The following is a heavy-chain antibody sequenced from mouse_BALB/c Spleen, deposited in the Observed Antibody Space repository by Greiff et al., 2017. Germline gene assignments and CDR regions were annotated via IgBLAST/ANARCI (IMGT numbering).Heavy chain of an antibody. CDR3: ASLITTVVGDV. Sequence: VQLQQSGAELVKPGASVKLSCTASGFNIKDTYMHWVKQRPEQGLEWIGRIDPANGNTKYDPKFQGKATITADTSSNTAYLQLSSLTSEDTAVYYWASLITTVVGDVWGAGTTVTVSS. D-gene: IGHD1-1*01. J-gene: IGHJ1*01. V-gene: IGHV14-3*02. CDR1: GFNIKDTY. CDR2: IDPANGNT.